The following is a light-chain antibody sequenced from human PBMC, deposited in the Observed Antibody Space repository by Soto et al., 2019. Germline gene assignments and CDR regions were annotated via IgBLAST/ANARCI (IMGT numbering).Light chain of an antibody. J-gene: IGKJ1*01. V-gene: IGKV1-6*02. Sequence: IHMTQSPSSLSASVGYSVTITCRASRGIRTDLGWYQQKPGKAPELLISGASNLQGGVSSRFSGSGSGTSFTLTIYSLQPEDVATYYCLQDYNYHLTFDQGTKVDIK. CDR3: LQDYNYHLT. CDR1: RGIRTD. CDR2: GAS.